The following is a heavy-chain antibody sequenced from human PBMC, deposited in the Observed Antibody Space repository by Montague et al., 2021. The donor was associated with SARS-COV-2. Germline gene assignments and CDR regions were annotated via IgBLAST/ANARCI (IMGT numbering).Heavy chain of an antibody. V-gene: IGHV4-59*08. CDR2: ISDSGST. D-gene: IGHD2-15*01. J-gene: IGHJ4*02. CDR1: GGSISSFY. Sequence: SGTLSLPCTVSGGSISSFYWSWFRQPPGKGLEWIGYISDSGSTNYNPSLTSRVTMSVDTSKNQFSLKVNSVTAADTAVYYCARHYSATLPAVYWGQGTLVTVSS. CDR3: ARHYSATLPAVY.